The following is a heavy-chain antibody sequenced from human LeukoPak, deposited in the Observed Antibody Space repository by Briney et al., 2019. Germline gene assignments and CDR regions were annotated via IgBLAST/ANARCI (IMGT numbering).Heavy chain of an antibody. J-gene: IGHJ6*03. CDR1: GFTFSSYS. V-gene: IGHV3-48*01. CDR3: AREHSSGYYMDV. Sequence: AGSLRLSCAASGFTFSSYSMNWVRQATGKGLEWVSYISSSSSTIYYADSVKGRFTISRDNAKNSLYLQMNSLRAEDTAVYYCAREHSSGYYMDVWGKGTTVTVSS. D-gene: IGHD6-19*01. CDR2: ISSSSSTI.